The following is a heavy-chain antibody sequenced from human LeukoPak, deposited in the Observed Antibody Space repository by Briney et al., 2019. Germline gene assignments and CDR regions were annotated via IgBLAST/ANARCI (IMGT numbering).Heavy chain of an antibody. D-gene: IGHD2-2*01. CDR1: GFTFSSYA. V-gene: IGHV3-23*01. CDR2: ISGSGGST. Sequence: GGSLRLSCAASGFTFSSYAMSWVRQAPGKGLEWGSAISGSGGSTYYADSVKGRFTISRDNSKNTLYLQMNSLTAAATAVYSCAKAEYVPVAGGYFQHWGQGTLVTVSS. CDR3: AKAEYVPVAGGYFQH. J-gene: IGHJ1*01.